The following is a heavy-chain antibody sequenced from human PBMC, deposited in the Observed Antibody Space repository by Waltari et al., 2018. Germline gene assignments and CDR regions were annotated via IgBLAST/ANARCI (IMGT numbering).Heavy chain of an antibody. CDR1: GGSISSSSYY. CDR3: ASLVVAATYRLYYYYYGMDV. Sequence: QLQLQESGPGLVKPSETLSLTCTVSGGSISSSSYYWGWIRQPPGKGLEWIGSIYYSGSTYYNPSLKSRVTISVDTSKNQFSLKLSSVTAADTAVYYCASLVVAATYRLYYYYYGMDVWGQGTTVTVSS. CDR2: IYYSGST. V-gene: IGHV4-39*01. D-gene: IGHD2-15*01. J-gene: IGHJ6*02.